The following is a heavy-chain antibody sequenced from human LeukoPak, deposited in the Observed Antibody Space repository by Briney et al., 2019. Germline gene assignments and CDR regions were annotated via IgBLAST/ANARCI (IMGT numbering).Heavy chain of an antibody. CDR1: GFSFSSYN. CDR3: VRAYGSGSYGYGY. J-gene: IGHJ4*02. Sequence: GGPLRLSCAASGFSFSSYNMNWVRQAPGKGLEWLSYMSARSGTRYYADSVEGRFTISRDNAKNSLYLQMNSLRAEDTAVYYCVRAYGSGSYGYGYWGQGTLVTVSS. CDR2: MSARSGTR. D-gene: IGHD3-10*01. V-gene: IGHV3-48*01.